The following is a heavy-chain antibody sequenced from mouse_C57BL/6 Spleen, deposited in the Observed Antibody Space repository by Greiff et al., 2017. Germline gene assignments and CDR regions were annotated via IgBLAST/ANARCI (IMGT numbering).Heavy chain of an antibody. J-gene: IGHJ2*01. D-gene: IGHD1-1*01. V-gene: IGHV1-22*01. CDR3: ASYYGSSFDY. CDR2: INPNNGGT. CDR1: GYTFTDYN. Sequence: EVQRVESGPELVKPGASVKMSCKASGYTFTDYNMHWVKQSHGKSLEWIGYINPNNGGTSYNQKFKGKATLTVNKSSSTAYMELRSLTSEDSAVYYCASYYGSSFDYWGQGTTLTVSS.